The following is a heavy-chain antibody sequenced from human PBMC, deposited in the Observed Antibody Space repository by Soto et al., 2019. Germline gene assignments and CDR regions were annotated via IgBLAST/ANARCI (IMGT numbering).Heavy chain of an antibody. CDR3: ARDRGGYCSGGSCYPDAFDI. J-gene: IGHJ3*02. CDR2: IYYSGST. Sequence: PSETLALACTASGGSISIYYWGWIRKPPGKGLEWIGYIYYSGSTNYNPSLKSRVTISVDTSKNQFSLKLSSVTAADTAVYYCARDRGGYCSGGSCYPDAFDIWGQGTMVTVSS. V-gene: IGHV4-59*01. CDR1: GGSISIYY. D-gene: IGHD2-15*01.